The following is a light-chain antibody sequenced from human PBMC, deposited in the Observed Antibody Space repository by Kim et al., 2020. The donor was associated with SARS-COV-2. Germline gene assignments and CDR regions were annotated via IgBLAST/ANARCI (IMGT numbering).Light chain of an antibody. CDR1: QSVSNN. CDR3: QQYDNWPPLT. J-gene: IGKJ4*01. V-gene: IGKV3-15*01. Sequence: EIVMTQSPATLSVSPGERATLSCRASQSVSNNLAWYQQKPGQAPRLLIYGASTRATGIPARFSGIGSETEFTLTISSLQSEDFAVYYCQQYDNWPPLTFGGGSKVDIK. CDR2: GAS.